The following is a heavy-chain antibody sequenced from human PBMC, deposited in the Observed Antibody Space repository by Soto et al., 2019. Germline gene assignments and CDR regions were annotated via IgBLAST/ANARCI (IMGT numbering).Heavy chain of an antibody. CDR1: VFSLSTSVVV. D-gene: IGHD2-2*01. V-gene: IGHV2-5*02. CDR2: IYWDDDK. J-gene: IGHJ5*02. Sequence: SGHPRVNPTHTLTLTCTLSVFSLSTSVVVVGWIRHPPGKALEWLALIYWDDDKRYSPSLKSRLTITKDTSKNQVVLTMTNMDPVDTATYYCAHRIVVVPAALQFDPWGQGNLVNASA. CDR3: AHRIVVVPAALQFDP.